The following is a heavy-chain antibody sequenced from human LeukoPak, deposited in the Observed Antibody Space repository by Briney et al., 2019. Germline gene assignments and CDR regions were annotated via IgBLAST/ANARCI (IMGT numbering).Heavy chain of an antibody. Sequence: GGSLRLSCAASGFTFSSYAISWVRQAPGKGLEWVSAISGSGGSTYYADSVKGRFTISRDNSKNTLYLQMNSLRAEDTAVYYCAKDRWGAYCGGDCHHDYFDYWGQGTLVTVSS. V-gene: IGHV3-23*01. CDR1: GFTFSSYA. D-gene: IGHD2-21*02. CDR2: ISGSGGST. J-gene: IGHJ4*02. CDR3: AKDRWGAYCGGDCHHDYFDY.